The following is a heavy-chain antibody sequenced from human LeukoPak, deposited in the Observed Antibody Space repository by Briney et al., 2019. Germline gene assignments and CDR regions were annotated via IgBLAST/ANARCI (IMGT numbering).Heavy chain of an antibody. D-gene: IGHD6-19*01. CDR1: GGSISSSPYY. V-gene: IGHV4-39*01. Sequence: SETLSLTCTVSGGSISSSPYYWGWIRQPPGKGRESFGNIYYSGSTYYNPSLKTRVTISVDTSKNQFSLKLTSVTAADTAVYYCARHASVDGNWPRPLDYWGQGSLVTVSS. CDR2: IYYSGST. J-gene: IGHJ4*02. CDR3: ARHASVDGNWPRPLDY.